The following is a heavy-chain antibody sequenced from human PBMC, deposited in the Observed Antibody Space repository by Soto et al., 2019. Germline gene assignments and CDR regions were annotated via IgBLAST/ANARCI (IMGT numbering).Heavy chain of an antibody. CDR3: ARGIVGATRADY. CDR1: GYTFTRYG. Sequence: ASVKVPCKASGYTFTRYGIIWVRQAPGHGLEWMGWISAYNGNTNYAQKLQGRVTMTTDTSTSTAYMELRSLRSDDTAVYYCARGIVGATRADYWGQGTLVTVSS. V-gene: IGHV1-18*01. CDR2: ISAYNGNT. D-gene: IGHD1-26*01. J-gene: IGHJ4*02.